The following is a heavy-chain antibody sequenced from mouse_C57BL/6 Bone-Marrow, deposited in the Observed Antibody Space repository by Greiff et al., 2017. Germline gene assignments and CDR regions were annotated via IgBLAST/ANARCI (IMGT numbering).Heavy chain of an antibody. Sequence: VQGVESGPGLVAPSQSLSITCTVSGLSLTSYAISWVRQPPGKGLEWLGVIWTGGGTNYNSALKSRLSISKDNSKSQVFLKMNSLQTDDTARYYCARNNYYGSSYLYYYAMDYWGQGTSVTVSS. V-gene: IGHV2-9-1*01. D-gene: IGHD1-1*01. CDR1: GLSLTSYA. J-gene: IGHJ4*01. CDR2: IWTGGGT. CDR3: ARNNYYGSSYLYYYAMDY.